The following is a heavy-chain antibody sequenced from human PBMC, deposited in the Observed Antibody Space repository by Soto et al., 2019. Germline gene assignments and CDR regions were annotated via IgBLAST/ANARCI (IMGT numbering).Heavy chain of an antibody. CDR1: GFTVSNYY. Sequence: EVQLVESGGGLVQPGGSLRLSCEASGFTVSNYYMSWVRQAPGKGLEWVAVIYSGGSTYYADTAKGRITISRDTSKNTLFLQMNSVRVEDTAIYCCARDVSFDVWGQGTMVTVSS. V-gene: IGHV3-66*01. J-gene: IGHJ3*01. CDR2: IYSGGST. CDR3: ARDVSFDV.